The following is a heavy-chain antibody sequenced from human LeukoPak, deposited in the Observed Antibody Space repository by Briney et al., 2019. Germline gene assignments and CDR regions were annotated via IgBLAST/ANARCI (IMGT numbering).Heavy chain of an antibody. CDR1: GGSISSGGYY. CDR3: ARVITEYQLHYFDY. J-gene: IGHJ4*02. Sequence: TLSLTCTVSGGSISSGGYYWSWIRQHPGKGLEWIGYIYYSGSTYYNPSLKSRVTISVDTSKNQFSLKLSSVTAADTAVYYCARVITEYQLHYFDYWGQGTLVTVSS. D-gene: IGHD2-2*01. V-gene: IGHV4-31*03. CDR2: IYYSGST.